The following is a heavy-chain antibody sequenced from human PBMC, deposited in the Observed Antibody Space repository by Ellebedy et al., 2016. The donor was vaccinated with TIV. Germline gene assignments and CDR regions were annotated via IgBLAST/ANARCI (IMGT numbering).Heavy chain of an antibody. CDR2: INTGNGNT. V-gene: IGHV1-3*04. Sequence: ASVKVSXXASGHTFTSYGIHWVRQAPGQRPEWMGWINTGNGNTKYSQRLQGRVTITRDTSATTAYMELSGLMSEDTATYYCATREWVDPMDVWGQGTTVTVSS. J-gene: IGHJ6*02. D-gene: IGHD3-3*01. CDR1: GHTFTSYG. CDR3: ATREWVDPMDV.